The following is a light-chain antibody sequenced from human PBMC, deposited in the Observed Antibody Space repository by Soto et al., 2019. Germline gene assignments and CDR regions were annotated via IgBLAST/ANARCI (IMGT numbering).Light chain of an antibody. Sequence: QSALTQPRSVSGSPGQSVTISCTGTSSDVGAYNYVSWYQQHPGKAPKVMIYDVNKRPSGVPERVAGSKSDNTASLTISGRQAEDESDYYCGAYAGSYSVVFGGGTELTVL. CDR2: DVN. CDR3: GAYAGSYSVV. J-gene: IGLJ2*01. CDR1: SSDVGAYNY. V-gene: IGLV2-11*01.